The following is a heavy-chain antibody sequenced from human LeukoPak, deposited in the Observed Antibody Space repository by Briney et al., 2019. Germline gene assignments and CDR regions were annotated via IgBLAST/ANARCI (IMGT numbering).Heavy chain of an antibody. V-gene: IGHV1-8*03. CDR3: AREGSTNLYYYYYYMDV. CDR2: MNPNSGNT. D-gene: IGHD2-2*01. J-gene: IGHJ6*03. Sequence: ASVKVSCKASGYTFTSYDINWVRQATGQGLEWMGWMNPNSGNTGYAQKFQGRVTITRNTSISTAYMELSSLRSEDTAVYYCAREGSTNLYYYYYYMDVWGKGTTVTVSS. CDR1: GYTFTSYD.